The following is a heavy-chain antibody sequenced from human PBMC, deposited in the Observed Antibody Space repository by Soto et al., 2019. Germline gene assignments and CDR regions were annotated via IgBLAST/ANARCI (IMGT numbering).Heavy chain of an antibody. CDR1: GFTFSSYG. CDR2: ISYDGSNK. J-gene: IGHJ4*02. D-gene: IGHD3-3*01. Sequence: PGGSLRLSCAASGFTFSSYGMHWVRQAPGKGLEWVAVISYDGSNKYYADSVKGRFTISRDNSKNTLYLQMNSLRAEDTAVYYCAKEIGASAAGFLEWLSPFDYWGQGTLVTVSS. V-gene: IGHV3-30*18. CDR3: AKEIGASAAGFLEWLSPFDY.